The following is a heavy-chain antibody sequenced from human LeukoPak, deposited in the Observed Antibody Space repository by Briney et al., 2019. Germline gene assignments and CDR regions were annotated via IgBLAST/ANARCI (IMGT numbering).Heavy chain of an antibody. V-gene: IGHV1-18*01. D-gene: IGHD6-19*01. CDR2: ISAYNGNT. CDR1: GYTFTSYG. Sequence: ASVKVSCTASGYTFTSYGISWVRQAPGQGLEWMGWISAYNGNTNYAQKLQGRVTMTTDTSTSTAYMELRSLRSDDTAVYYCARDISSGLNFDYWGQGTLVTVSS. J-gene: IGHJ4*02. CDR3: ARDISSGLNFDY.